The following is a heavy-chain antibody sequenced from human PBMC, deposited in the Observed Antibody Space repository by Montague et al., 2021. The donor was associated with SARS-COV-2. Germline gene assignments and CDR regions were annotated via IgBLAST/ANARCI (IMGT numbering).Heavy chain of an antibody. CDR3: ARGHGIT. CDR1: GFTFSTSW. Sequence: SLRLSCAASGFTFSTSWMIWVRQAPGNGLEWVANMKPDGREKYYVDSVKGRFTISRDNAKNSLYLQMSSLRAEDTAVYYCARGHGITWGQGTLVTVSS. J-gene: IGHJ5*02. D-gene: IGHD1-26*01. V-gene: IGHV3-7*04. CDR2: MKPDGREK.